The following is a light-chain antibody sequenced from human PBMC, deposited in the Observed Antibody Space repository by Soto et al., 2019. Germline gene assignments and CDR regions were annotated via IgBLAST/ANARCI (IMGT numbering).Light chain of an antibody. CDR2: KAS. Sequence: DIQMTQSPSTLSASVGDRVTITCRASQSISSWLAWYQQKPGKAPKLLIYKASSLESGVPSRFSGSGSGKEFTLTISSLQPDDFATDYCQQYTSYWTFGQGTKVEIK. V-gene: IGKV1-5*03. CDR1: QSISSW. CDR3: QQYTSYWT. J-gene: IGKJ1*01.